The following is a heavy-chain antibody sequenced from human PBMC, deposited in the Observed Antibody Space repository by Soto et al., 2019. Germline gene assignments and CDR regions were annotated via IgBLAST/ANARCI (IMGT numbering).Heavy chain of an antibody. Sequence: SETLSLTCAVYGGSFSGYYWSWIRQPPGKGLGWIGEINHSGSTNYNPSLKSRVTISVDTSKNQFSLELSSVTAADTAVYYCARGSHRLYYDILTGSYYYGMDVWGQGTTVTVSS. J-gene: IGHJ6*02. CDR1: GGSFSGYY. CDR2: INHSGST. D-gene: IGHD3-9*01. CDR3: ARGSHRLYYDILTGSYYYGMDV. V-gene: IGHV4-34*01.